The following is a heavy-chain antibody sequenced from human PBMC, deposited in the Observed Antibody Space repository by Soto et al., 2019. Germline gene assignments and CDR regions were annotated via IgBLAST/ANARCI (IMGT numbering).Heavy chain of an antibody. J-gene: IGHJ3*02. CDR2: IFYSGTA. Sequence: QLQLQESGPGLVKPSETLSLTCMVSSDSIRNANYFWAWVRQPPGKGLEWIGSIFYSGTAYYTPSLTRRAAISLYTSKNHFSLRMSSVTAADTATYCCARQIAAAMGPYGGCVIWGPGTMVTTSS. V-gene: IGHV4-39*02. CDR3: ARQIAAAMGPYGGCVI. CDR1: SDSIRNANYF. D-gene: IGHD6-25*01.